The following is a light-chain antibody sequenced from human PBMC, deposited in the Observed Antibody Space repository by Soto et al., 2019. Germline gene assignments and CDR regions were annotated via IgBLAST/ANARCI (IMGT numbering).Light chain of an antibody. CDR2: EVS. V-gene: IGLV2-14*01. CDR3: SSYTSSSTPHVV. CDR1: GSDVDGYNY. Sequence: QSVLTQPASVSGSPGQSITISCTGTGSDVDGYNYVSWYQHHPGKAPKLMIYEVSNRPSGVSNRFSGSKSGNTASLTISGLQAEDEADYYCSSYTSSSTPHVVFGGGTKLTVL. J-gene: IGLJ2*01.